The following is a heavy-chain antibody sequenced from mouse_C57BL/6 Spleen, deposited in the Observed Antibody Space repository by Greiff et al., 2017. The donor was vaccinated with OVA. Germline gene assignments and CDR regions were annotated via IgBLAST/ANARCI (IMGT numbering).Heavy chain of an antibody. CDR3: ASGGLTFAY. D-gene: IGHD2-13*01. CDR1: GYTFTDYY. CDR2: INPNNGGT. Sequence: VQLQQSGPELVKPGASVKISCKASGYTFTDYYMNWVKQSHGKSLEWIGDINPNNGGTSYNQKFKGKATLTVDKSSSTAYMELRSLTSEDSAVYYCASGGLTFAYWGQGTLVTVSA. V-gene: IGHV1-26*01. J-gene: IGHJ3*01.